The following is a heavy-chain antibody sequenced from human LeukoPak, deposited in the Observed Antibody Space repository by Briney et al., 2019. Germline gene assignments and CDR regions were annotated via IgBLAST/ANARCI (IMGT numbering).Heavy chain of an antibody. J-gene: IGHJ4*02. Sequence: GGSLRLSCAASGFTFSSYSMNWVRQAPGKGLEWVSYISSSSSTIYYADSVKGRFTISRDNAKNSLYLQMNSLRAEDTAVYYCARGDYDFWSGYNDYWGQGTLVTVSS. CDR3: ARGDYDFWSGYNDY. CDR2: ISSSSSTI. D-gene: IGHD3-3*01. CDR1: GFTFSSYS. V-gene: IGHV3-48*01.